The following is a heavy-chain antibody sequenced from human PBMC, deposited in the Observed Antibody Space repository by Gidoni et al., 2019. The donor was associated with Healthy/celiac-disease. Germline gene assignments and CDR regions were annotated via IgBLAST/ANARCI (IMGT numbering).Heavy chain of an antibody. CDR2: IYYSGST. Sequence: QVQLQESGPGLVKPSQTLSLTCTVSGGSISSGDYYWRWIRQPPGKGLEWIGYIYYSGSTYYNPSLKSRVTISVDTSKNQFSLKLSSVTAADTAVYYCARDSSIAAHAFDIWGQGTMVTVSS. D-gene: IGHD6-6*01. V-gene: IGHV4-30-4*01. J-gene: IGHJ3*02. CDR3: ARDSSIAAHAFDI. CDR1: GGSISSGDYY.